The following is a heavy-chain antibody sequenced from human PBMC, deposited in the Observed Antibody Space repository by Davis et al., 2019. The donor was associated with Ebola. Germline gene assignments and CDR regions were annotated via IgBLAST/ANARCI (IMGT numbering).Heavy chain of an antibody. CDR1: GFTFSSYG. D-gene: IGHD3-22*01. CDR2: IWYDGSNK. J-gene: IGHJ5*02. V-gene: IGHV3-33*07. CDR3: ATITMIVVVPT. Sequence: GGSLRLSCAASGFTFSSYGMSWVRQAPGKGLEGVAHIWYDGSNKYYGDSVTGRFTVSRDNSKNTLYLQMNSLRAEDTAVYYCATITMIVVVPTWGQGTLVTVSS.